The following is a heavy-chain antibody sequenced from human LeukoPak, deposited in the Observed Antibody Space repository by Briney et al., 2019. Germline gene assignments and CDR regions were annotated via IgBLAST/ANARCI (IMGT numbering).Heavy chain of an antibody. J-gene: IGHJ4*02. Sequence: GGSLRLSCAASGFVFDTHSMTWVRQAPGKGLEWVSYIGGSPTTTYYADSVKGRFTVSRDNAKNSLYLQMHSLRAEDTAVYYCVTATPISFGTRPRYYFDYWGQGTLVTVSS. CDR2: IGGSPTTT. CDR3: VTATPISFGTRPRYYFDY. D-gene: IGHD3-16*01. CDR1: GFVFDTHS. V-gene: IGHV3-48*04.